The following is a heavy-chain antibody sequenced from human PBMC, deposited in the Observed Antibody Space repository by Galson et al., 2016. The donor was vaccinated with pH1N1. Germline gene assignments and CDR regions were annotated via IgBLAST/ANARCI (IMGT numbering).Heavy chain of an antibody. V-gene: IGHV4-59*08. CDR1: GDSISQYY. D-gene: IGHD3-16*01. CDR3: ARVNYGWLDN. J-gene: IGHJ4*02. CDR2: IFYTGNT. Sequence: TLSLTCRVSGDSISQYYWTWIRRPPGEGLEWIGYIFYTGNTNYNPSLKSRVTISLDTSKNQFSLRLTSVTAADTALYYCARVNYGWLDNWGQGSLVTVSS.